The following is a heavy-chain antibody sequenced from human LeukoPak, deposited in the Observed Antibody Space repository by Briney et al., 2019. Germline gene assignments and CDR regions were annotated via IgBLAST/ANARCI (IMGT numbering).Heavy chain of an antibody. CDR1: GFTFGDYA. D-gene: IGHD6-6*01. J-gene: IGHJ4*02. V-gene: IGHV3-49*04. CDR2: IRSKIYGGTP. Sequence: GSLRLSCTASGFTFGDYAMTWVHQAPGKGLEWVGFIRSKIYGGTPEYAASVKGRFTISRDDSKGIAYLQMNSLKTEDTAVYYCTRDQTSYYWGQGTLVTVSS. CDR3: TRDQTSYY.